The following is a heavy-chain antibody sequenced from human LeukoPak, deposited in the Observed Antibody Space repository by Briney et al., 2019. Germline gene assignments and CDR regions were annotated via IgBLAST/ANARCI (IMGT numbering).Heavy chain of an antibody. CDR1: GFTFSDYY. D-gene: IGHD2-2*01. CDR3: ASSTQISKYADY. Sequence: PGGSLRLSCAASGFTFSDYYMSWIRQAPGKGLEWVSDISSTSIYTNYADSVKGRFTISRDNAKNSLYLQMNSLRAEDTAVYYCASSTQISKYADYWGQGALVTVSS. J-gene: IGHJ4*02. CDR2: ISSTSIYT. V-gene: IGHV3-11*06.